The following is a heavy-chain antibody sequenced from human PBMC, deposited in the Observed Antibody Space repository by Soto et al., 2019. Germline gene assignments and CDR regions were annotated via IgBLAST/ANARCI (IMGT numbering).Heavy chain of an antibody. V-gene: IGHV3-74*01. CDR3: AIVALTYSNAYFDD. Sequence: PGGSLRLSCVDSGFAFSSYWMHWVRQTPGKGLVWVSRINSDGSTTNYADSVKGRFTISRDNAKNTLYLQMNSLRAEDTAVYYCAIVALTYSNAYFDDWGQGSLVTVSS. D-gene: IGHD4-4*01. J-gene: IGHJ4*02. CDR2: INSDGSTT. CDR1: GFAFSSYW.